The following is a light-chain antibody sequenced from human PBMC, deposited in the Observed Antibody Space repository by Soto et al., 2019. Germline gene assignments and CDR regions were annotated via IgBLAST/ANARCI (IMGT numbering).Light chain of an antibody. Sequence: QSLLTYPPSVSAAPGQMVTISCCGSYYNIGNNYVSWYQHLPGTDPKLLIYHNDKRHSGIPDRFSGVKSGTAVTLHTTGLQTGDAADYYCGTGHASLETYVFGTGTKVTVL. CDR1: YYNIGNNY. CDR2: HND. CDR3: GTGHASLETYV. J-gene: IGLJ1*01. V-gene: IGLV1-51*01.